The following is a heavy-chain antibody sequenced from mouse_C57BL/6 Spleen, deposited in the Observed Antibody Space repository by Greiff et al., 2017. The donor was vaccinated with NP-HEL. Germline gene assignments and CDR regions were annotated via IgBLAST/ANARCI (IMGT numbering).Heavy chain of an antibody. D-gene: IGHD1-3*01. J-gene: IGHJ4*01. Sequence: DVKLVESGGGLVKPGGSLKLSCAASGFTFSDYGMHWVRQAPEKGLEWVAYISSGSSTIYYADTVKGRFTISRDNAKNTLFLQMTSLRSEDTAMYYCARQDNRYYAMDYWGQGTSVTVSS. CDR2: ISSGSSTI. CDR3: ARQDNRYYAMDY. V-gene: IGHV5-17*01. CDR1: GFTFSDYG.